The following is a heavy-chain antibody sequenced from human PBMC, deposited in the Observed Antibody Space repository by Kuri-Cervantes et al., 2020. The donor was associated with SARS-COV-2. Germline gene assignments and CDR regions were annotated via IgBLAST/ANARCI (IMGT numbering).Heavy chain of an antibody. D-gene: IGHD3-9*01. CDR3: TTGIGYYDILTGYQKVIFDY. CDR1: GFTFSSYA. Sequence: GESLKISCAASGFTFSSYAMHWVRQAPGKGLEWVAVISYDGSNKYYADSVKGRFTISRDDSKNTLYLQMNSLKTEDTAVYYCTTGIGYYDILTGYQKVIFDYWGQGTLVTVSS. CDR2: ISYDGSNK. V-gene: IGHV3-30*07. J-gene: IGHJ4*02.